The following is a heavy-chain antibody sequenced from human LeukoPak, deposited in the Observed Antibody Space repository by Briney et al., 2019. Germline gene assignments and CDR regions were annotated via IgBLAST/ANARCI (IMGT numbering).Heavy chain of an antibody. D-gene: IGHD3-3*01. J-gene: IGHJ4*02. CDR2: ISYDGSNK. Sequence: PGGSLRLSCAASGFTFSSYGMHWVRQAPGKGLEWVAAISYDGSNKYYADSVKGRFTISRDNSKNTLYLQMNSLRAEDTAVYYCAKGFDFWSGPFDYWGQGTLVTVSS. CDR1: GFTFSSYG. V-gene: IGHV3-30*18. CDR3: AKGFDFWSGPFDY.